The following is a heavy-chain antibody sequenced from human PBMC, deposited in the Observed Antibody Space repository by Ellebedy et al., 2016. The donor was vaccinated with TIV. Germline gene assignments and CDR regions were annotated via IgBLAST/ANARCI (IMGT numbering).Heavy chain of an antibody. CDR2: INHIGST. J-gene: IGHJ4*02. Sequence: MPSETLSLTCAVYGGSFSDFYWSWIRQTPGKGLEWIGEINHIGSTTYNPSLNSRVTISLDTFKKQFSLKLSSVTAADTAVYYCARDHYYDSSGYYHFDYWGQGTLVTVSS. V-gene: IGHV4-34*01. CDR3: ARDHYYDSSGYYHFDY. D-gene: IGHD3-22*01. CDR1: GGSFSDFY.